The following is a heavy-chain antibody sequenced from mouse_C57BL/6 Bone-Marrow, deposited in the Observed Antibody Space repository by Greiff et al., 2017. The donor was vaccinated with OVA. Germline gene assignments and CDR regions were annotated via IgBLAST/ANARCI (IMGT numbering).Heavy chain of an antibody. V-gene: IGHV1-50*01. CDR3: ARGGVRALLRLDY. D-gene: IGHD1-1*01. Sequence: QVQLQQPGAELVKPGASVKLSCKASGYTFTSYWMQWVKQRPGQGLEWIGKIDPSDSNTNYNQKFKGKATLTVDTSSSTAYMQLSSLTSEDSAVYYCARGGVRALLRLDYWGQGTTLTVSS. CDR1: GYTFTSYW. CDR2: IDPSDSNT. J-gene: IGHJ2*01.